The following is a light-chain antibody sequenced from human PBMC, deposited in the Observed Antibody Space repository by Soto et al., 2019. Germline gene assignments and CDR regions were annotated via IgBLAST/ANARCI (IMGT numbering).Light chain of an antibody. CDR3: QQYGSSPPYT. CDR1: QSVSSSY. CDR2: GAS. Sequence: EIVLTQSPGTLSLSPEERATLSCRDSQSVSSSYLAWYQQKPGQAPRLLIYGASSRATGNPDRFSGSGSGTDFTLTISRLEPEDFAVYYCQQYGSSPPYTFGQGTKLEIK. J-gene: IGKJ2*01. V-gene: IGKV3-20*01.